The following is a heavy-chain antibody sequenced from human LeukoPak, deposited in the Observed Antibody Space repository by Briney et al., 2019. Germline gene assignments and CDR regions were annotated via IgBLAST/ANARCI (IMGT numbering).Heavy chain of an antibody. Sequence: GGSLRLSCAASGFTFSSYNMNWVRQAPGKGLEWVSSISRSSIYIYYADSVKGRFTISRDNAENSLSLQMNRLRAEDTAVYYCARDSGDGSGTYYPYGMDVWGQGTTVTVSS. CDR2: ISRSSIYI. CDR3: ARDSGDGSGTYYPYGMDV. J-gene: IGHJ6*02. V-gene: IGHV3-21*01. CDR1: GFTFSSYN. D-gene: IGHD3-10*01.